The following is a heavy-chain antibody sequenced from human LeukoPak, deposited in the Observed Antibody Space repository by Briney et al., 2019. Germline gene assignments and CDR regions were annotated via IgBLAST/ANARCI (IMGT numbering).Heavy chain of an antibody. J-gene: IGHJ5*02. D-gene: IGHD3-10*01. Sequence: PSETLSLTCTVSGGSISSGSYYWSWIRQPPGKGLEWIVSIYYSGSTYYNPSLKSRVTISVDTSKNQFSLKLSSVTAADTAVYYCARQRHSGGSADWFDPWGQGTLVTVSS. CDR3: ARQRHSGGSADWFDP. CDR2: IYYSGST. CDR1: GGSISSGSYY. V-gene: IGHV4-39*01.